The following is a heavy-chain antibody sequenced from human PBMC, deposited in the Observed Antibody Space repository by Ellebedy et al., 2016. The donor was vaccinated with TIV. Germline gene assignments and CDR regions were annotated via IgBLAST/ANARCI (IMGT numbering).Heavy chain of an antibody. CDR1: GGSISSGTY. D-gene: IGHD3-22*01. Sequence: SETLSLXXAVSGGSISSGTYWRWVRQPPGEGLEWIGEVSHSGNIKYNPSLASRVTISMDKSKNQFSLRLNSVTAADTAVYYCARSIGYFSLDYWGQGTLVTVSS. J-gene: IGHJ4*02. CDR3: ARSIGYFSLDY. CDR2: VSHSGNI. V-gene: IGHV4-4*02.